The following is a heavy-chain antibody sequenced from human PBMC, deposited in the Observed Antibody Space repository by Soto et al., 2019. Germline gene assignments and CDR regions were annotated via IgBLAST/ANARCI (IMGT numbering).Heavy chain of an antibody. V-gene: IGHV3-74*01. CDR2: VNFDETSR. Sequence: EVQLVESGGGLVQPGGSLRLSCVASEFNFRNYWMHWVRQPPGKGLEWVSRVNFDETSRAYADSVKGRFTTSRDNAKNLLSLEMTSLRPEDTGVYFCARGIACYFDLWGRGTLVTVSS. CDR1: EFNFRNYW. J-gene: IGHJ2*01. CDR3: ARGIACYFDL.